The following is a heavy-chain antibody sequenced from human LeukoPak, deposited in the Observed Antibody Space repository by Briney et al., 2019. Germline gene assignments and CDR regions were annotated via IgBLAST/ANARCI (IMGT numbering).Heavy chain of an antibody. CDR3: AREGASYYDFWSGYYTGYYFDY. J-gene: IGHJ4*02. CDR1: GFSFNNYA. V-gene: IGHV3-23*01. Sequence: GGSLRLSCTASGFSFNNYAMSWVRQAPGKGLEWVSAISGTGAGTYYADSVKGRFTISRDNAKNTLYLQMNGLRAEDTAVYYCAREGASYYDFWSGYYTGYYFDYWGQGTLVTVSS. D-gene: IGHD3-3*01. CDR2: ISGTGAGT.